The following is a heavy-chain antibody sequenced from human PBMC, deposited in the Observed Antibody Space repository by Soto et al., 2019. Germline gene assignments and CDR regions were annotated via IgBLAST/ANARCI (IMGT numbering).Heavy chain of an antibody. CDR2: IIPIFGTA. J-gene: IGHJ6*02. Sequence: GASVKVSCKASGGTFSSYAISWVRQAPGQGLEWMGGIIPIFGTANYAQKFQGRVTITRDKSTSTAYMELSSLRSEDTAVYYCATPTPNDYGDYVPYYYYYGMDVWGQGTTVTVSS. D-gene: IGHD4-17*01. CDR1: GGTFSSYA. V-gene: IGHV1-69*05. CDR3: ATPTPNDYGDYVPYYYYYGMDV.